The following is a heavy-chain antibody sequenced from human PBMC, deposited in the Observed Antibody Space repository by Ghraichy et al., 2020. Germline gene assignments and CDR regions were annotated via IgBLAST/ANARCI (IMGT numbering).Heavy chain of an antibody. Sequence: GGSLRLSCAASGFSFSSYGMHWVRQAPGKGLEWVALISYDGRNKYYADSVKGRFTISRDNSKNTLYLQMNSLRAEDTAVYYCAKVRTGDLYYSYALDVWGQGTTVTVSS. V-gene: IGHV3-30*18. CDR2: ISYDGRNK. CDR3: AKVRTGDLYYSYALDV. J-gene: IGHJ6*02. D-gene: IGHD7-27*01. CDR1: GFSFSSYG.